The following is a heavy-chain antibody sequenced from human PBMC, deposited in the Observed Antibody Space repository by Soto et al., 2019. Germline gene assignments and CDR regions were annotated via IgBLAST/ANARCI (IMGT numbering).Heavy chain of an antibody. CDR1: GWSFNDYY. J-gene: IGHJ6*03. CDR3: ARGLLNHWRPYDYSTRLYYYYYMDV. Sequence: SETLSLTCAVYGWSFNDYYWSWIRQPPGKGLEWIGEINHSGSTNCNPSLKSRVTISVDTSKNQFSLKLSSVTAADTAVYYCARGLLNHWRPYDYSTRLYYYYYMDVWGKGTTVTVSS. CDR2: INHSGST. V-gene: IGHV4-34*01. D-gene: IGHD4-4*01.